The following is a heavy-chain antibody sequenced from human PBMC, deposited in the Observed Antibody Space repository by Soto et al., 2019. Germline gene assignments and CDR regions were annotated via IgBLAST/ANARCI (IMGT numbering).Heavy chain of an antibody. V-gene: IGHV3-64*01. J-gene: IGHJ4*02. CDR3: ARGTGLYCGGDCYPLDY. CDR1: GFTFSNYA. CDR2: ITSDGGNT. Sequence: EVQLVESGGGLVQPGGSLRLSCAAAGFTFSNYAMHWVRQAPGKGLEYVSGITSDGGNTYYANSVEGRFTISRDNFMNTLYLQMRSLRAEDMAVYYCARGTGLYCGGDCYPLDYWGQGTLLTVSS. D-gene: IGHD2-21*01.